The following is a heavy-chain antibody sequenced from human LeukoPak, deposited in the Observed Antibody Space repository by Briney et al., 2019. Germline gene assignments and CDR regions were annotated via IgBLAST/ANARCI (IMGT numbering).Heavy chain of an antibody. CDR3: ARDSLNYYDSSGYYYRNYYYYGMDV. CDR1: GFTVSSNY. Sequence: QPGGSLRLSCAASGFTVSSNYMSWVRQAPGKGLEWVSVIYSGGSTYYADSVKGRFTISRDNSKNTLYLQMNSLRAEDTAVYYCARDSLNYYDSSGYYYRNYYYYGMDVWGQRTTVTVSS. D-gene: IGHD3-22*01. CDR2: IYSGGST. V-gene: IGHV3-53*01. J-gene: IGHJ6*02.